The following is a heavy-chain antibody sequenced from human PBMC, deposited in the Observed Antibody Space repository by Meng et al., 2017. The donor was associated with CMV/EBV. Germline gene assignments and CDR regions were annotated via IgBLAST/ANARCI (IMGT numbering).Heavy chain of an antibody. Sequence: ASVKVSCKASGYTFTSYDINWVRQATGPGLEWMGWMNPNSGNTGYAQKFQGRVTMTRNTSISTAYMELSSLRSEDTAVYYCARVSGGAYGMDVWGQGTTVTSP. CDR1: GYTFTSYD. D-gene: IGHD2/OR15-2a*01. V-gene: IGHV1-8*01. J-gene: IGHJ6*02. CDR3: ARVSGGAYGMDV. CDR2: MNPNSGNT.